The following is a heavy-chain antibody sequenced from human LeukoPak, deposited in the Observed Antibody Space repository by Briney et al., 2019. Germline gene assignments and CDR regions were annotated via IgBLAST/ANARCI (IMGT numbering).Heavy chain of an antibody. J-gene: IGHJ5*02. CDR1: GGTFSSYT. CDR2: IIPILGIA. Sequence: ASVKVSCKASGGTFSSYTISWVRQAPGQRLEWMGRIIPILGIANYAQKFQGRVTITADKSTSTAYMELSSLRSEDTAVYYCARGYCSSTSCYLYWFDPWGQGTLVTVSS. V-gene: IGHV1-69*02. D-gene: IGHD2-2*01. CDR3: ARGYCSSTSCYLYWFDP.